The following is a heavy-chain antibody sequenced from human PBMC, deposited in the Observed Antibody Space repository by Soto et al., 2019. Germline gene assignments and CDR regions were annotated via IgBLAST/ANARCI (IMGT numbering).Heavy chain of an antibody. CDR1: GFTFSSYW. CDR2: INSDGSST. Sequence: PGGSLRLSCAASGFTFSSYWMHWVRQAPGKGLVWVSRINSDGSSTSYADSVKGRFTISRDNAKNTLYLQMNSLRAEDTAVYYCTKPPNYYDSSGYSDSWGQGTLVTVSS. J-gene: IGHJ5*01. V-gene: IGHV3-74*01. D-gene: IGHD3-22*01. CDR3: TKPPNYYDSSGYSDS.